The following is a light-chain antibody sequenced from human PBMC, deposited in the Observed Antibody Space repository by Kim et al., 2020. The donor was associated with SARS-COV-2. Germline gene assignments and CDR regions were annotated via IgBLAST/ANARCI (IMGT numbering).Light chain of an antibody. CDR1: VLAKKY. J-gene: IGLJ3*02. V-gene: IGLV3-27*01. CDR2: KDS. Sequence: SYELTQPSSVSVSPGQTARITCSGDVLAKKYARWFQQKPGQAPVLVIYKDSERPSGIPERFCGSSSGTTVTLTISGAQVEDEADYYCYSAADNNRVFGGGTQLTVL. CDR3: YSAADNNRV.